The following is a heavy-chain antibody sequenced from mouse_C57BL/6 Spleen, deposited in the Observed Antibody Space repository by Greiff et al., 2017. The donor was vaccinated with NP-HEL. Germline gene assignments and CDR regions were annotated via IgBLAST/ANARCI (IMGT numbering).Heavy chain of an antibody. CDR1: GYTFTSYW. Sequence: QVQLQQPGAELVKPGASVKLSCKASGYTFTSYWMQWVKQRPGQGLEWIGEIDPSDSYTNYNQKFKGKATLTVDTSSSTAYMHLSSLPSEDSAVSYGARAPCDGSGDNYAMGEGGQGTSVSVAA. J-gene: IGHJ4*01. V-gene: IGHV1-50*01. CDR2: IDPSDSYT. CDR3: ARAPCDGSGDNYAMGE. D-gene: IGHD1-1*01.